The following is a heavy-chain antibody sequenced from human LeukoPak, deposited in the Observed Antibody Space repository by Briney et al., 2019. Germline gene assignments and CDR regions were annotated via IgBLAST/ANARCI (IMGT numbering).Heavy chain of an antibody. Sequence: ASVKVSCKASGYTFTSYGISWVRQAPGQGLEWMGIINPSGGSTSYAQKFQGRVTMTRDTSTSTVYMELSSLRSEDTAVYYCARDTPYDFWSGYYNPSYYYGMDVWGQGTTVTVSS. V-gene: IGHV1-46*01. CDR2: INPSGGST. CDR3: ARDTPYDFWSGYYNPSYYYGMDV. CDR1: GYTFTSYG. J-gene: IGHJ6*02. D-gene: IGHD3-3*01.